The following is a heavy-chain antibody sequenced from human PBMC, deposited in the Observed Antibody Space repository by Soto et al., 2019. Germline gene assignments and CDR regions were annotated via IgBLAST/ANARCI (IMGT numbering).Heavy chain of an antibody. CDR1: GFTFTNYA. V-gene: IGHV3-23*01. Sequence: GGSLRLSCAASGFTFTNYAMNWVRQAPGKGLEWVSTITGGGGGRTNYADSVKGRFTISRDNSKNTLYLQMNNLRAEDTAIYYCAKGRGYTYGQTPYLDYWGQGTLVTVSS. CDR3: AKGRGYTYGQTPYLDY. CDR2: ITGGGGGRT. D-gene: IGHD5-18*01. J-gene: IGHJ4*02.